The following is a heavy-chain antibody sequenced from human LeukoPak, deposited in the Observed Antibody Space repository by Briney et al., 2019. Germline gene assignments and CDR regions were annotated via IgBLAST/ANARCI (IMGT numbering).Heavy chain of an antibody. Sequence: PGGSLRLSCAASGFSFSSYAIHWVRQAPGKGLEWVAVISHDGGNKNYADSVKGRFTISRDNSKNTLHLQMNSLRAEDTAVYYCARAPGSSSSWSYFDFWGQGTLVTVSS. CDR1: GFSFSSYA. V-gene: IGHV3-30-3*01. CDR3: ARAPGSSSSWSYFDF. CDR2: ISHDGGNK. J-gene: IGHJ4*02. D-gene: IGHD6-13*01.